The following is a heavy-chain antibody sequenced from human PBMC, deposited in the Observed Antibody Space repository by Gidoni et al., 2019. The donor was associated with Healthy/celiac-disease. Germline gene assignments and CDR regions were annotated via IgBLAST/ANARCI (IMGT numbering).Heavy chain of an antibody. D-gene: IGHD1-1*01. V-gene: IGHV3-23*01. CDR2: ISGSGGST. Sequence: EVQLWESGGGLVQSGGSLRLSCAASGFTFSSYAMSWVRQAPGKGLEWVSAISGSGGSTYYADSVKGRFTISRDNSKHTLYLQMNSLRAEDTAVYYCAKYSVSGRGDYYYGMAVWGQGTTVTVSS. CDR3: AKYSVSGRGDYYYGMAV. CDR1: GFTFSSYA. J-gene: IGHJ6*02.